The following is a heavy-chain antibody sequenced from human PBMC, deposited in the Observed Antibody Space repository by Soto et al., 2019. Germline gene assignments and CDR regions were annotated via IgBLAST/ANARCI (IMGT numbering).Heavy chain of an antibody. CDR1: GGSMRNVY. D-gene: IGHD1-7*01. V-gene: IGHV4-59*01. Sequence: SETLSLTCTVSGGSMRNVYCSWIRQPPGKRLEWIGFIFHSGNAKYNPSLKSRVTISIDTYKSQFSLSLDSVTAAGTAVYFCARAQAPKLPLDYLGRGTLVAVSS. CDR2: IFHSGNA. J-gene: IGHJ4*01. CDR3: ARAQAPKLPLDY.